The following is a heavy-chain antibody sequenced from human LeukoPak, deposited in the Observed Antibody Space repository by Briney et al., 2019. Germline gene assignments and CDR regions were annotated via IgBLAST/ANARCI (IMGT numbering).Heavy chain of an antibody. CDR2: INPNTGRT. D-gene: IGHD6-13*01. J-gene: IGHJ5*02. CDR1: GYTFTSYA. Sequence: ASVKVSCKASGYTFTSYAMNWVRQAPGQGLEWMGWINPNTGRTNYAQNFQGRVTMTSDTSISTAYMELNSLRSDDTAVYYCAREAAAGTSWFDPWGQGTLVTVSS. V-gene: IGHV1-2*02. CDR3: AREAAAGTSWFDP.